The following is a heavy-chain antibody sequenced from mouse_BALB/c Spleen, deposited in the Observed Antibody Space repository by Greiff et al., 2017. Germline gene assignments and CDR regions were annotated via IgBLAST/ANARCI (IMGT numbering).Heavy chain of an antibody. D-gene: IGHD2-10*02. V-gene: IGHV5-17*02. J-gene: IGHJ2*01. CDR3: ARSYGNYGNFDY. CDR1: GFTFSSFG. Sequence: EVHLVESGGGLVQPGGSRKLSCAASGFTFSSFGMHWVRQAPEKGLEWVAYISSGSSTIYYADTVKGRFTISRDNPKNTLFLQMTSLRSEDTAMYYGARSYGNYGNFDYWGQGTTLTVSS. CDR2: ISSGSSTI.